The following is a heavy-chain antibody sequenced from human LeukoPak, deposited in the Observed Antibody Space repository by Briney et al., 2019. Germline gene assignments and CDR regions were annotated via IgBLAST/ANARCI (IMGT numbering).Heavy chain of an antibody. D-gene: IGHD3-10*01. Sequence: SISCIYIYYADSVKARFTISRDNANNSLYLQMNSLRAEDTAVYYCARDMDYGSGSYYPDPWGQGTLXTVSS. CDR3: ARDMDYGSGSYYPDP. CDR2: SISCIYI. J-gene: IGHJ5*02. V-gene: IGHV3-21*01.